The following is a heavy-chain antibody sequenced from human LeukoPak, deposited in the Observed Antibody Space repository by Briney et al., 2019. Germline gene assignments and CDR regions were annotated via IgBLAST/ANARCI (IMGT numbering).Heavy chain of an antibody. CDR1: GGSFSGYY. Sequence: SEALSLTCAVYGGSFSGYYWCWIRQPPGKGLEWIGEINHSGSTNYNPSLKSRVTISVGTSKNQSSLKLSSVTAADTAVYYCARGGDPIDHWGQGTLVTVSS. CDR3: ARGGDPIDH. J-gene: IGHJ4*02. V-gene: IGHV4-34*01. D-gene: IGHD2-21*02. CDR2: INHSGST.